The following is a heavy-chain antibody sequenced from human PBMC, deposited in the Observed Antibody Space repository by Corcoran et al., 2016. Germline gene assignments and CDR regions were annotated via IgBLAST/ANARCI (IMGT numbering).Heavy chain of an antibody. CDR3: ARRAGYYFDY. CDR1: GGSFSGYY. CDR2: INHSGST. J-gene: IGHJ4*02. V-gene: IGHV4-34*01. Sequence: QVQLQQWGAGLLKPSETLSLTCAVYGGSFSGYYWSWIRQPPGKGLEWIGEINHSGSTNYNPSLKSRVTISVDTSKNQFSLKLSSVTAADTAVYYCARRAGYYFDYCGQGTLVTVSS.